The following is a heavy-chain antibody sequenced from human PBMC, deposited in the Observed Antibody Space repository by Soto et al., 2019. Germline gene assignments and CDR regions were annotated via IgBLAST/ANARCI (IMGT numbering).Heavy chain of an antibody. CDR3: ARRALGAADYFDY. CDR1: GGSISSSSYY. V-gene: IGHV4-39*01. D-gene: IGHD6-25*01. Sequence: QLQLQESGPGLVKPSETLSLTCTVSGGSISSSSYYWGWIRQPPGKGLEWIGNIYYSGSTDYNPSLKSRVTISVDTSKNQFSLKLSSVTAADTAVYYCARRALGAADYFDYWGQGTLVTVSS. J-gene: IGHJ4*02. CDR2: IYYSGST.